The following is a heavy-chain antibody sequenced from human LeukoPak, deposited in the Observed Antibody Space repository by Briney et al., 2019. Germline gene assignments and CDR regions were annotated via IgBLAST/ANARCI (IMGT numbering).Heavy chain of an antibody. CDR1: GGTFSSYA. CDR3: ARAGTRYYYDSSGYPALDYFDY. D-gene: IGHD3-22*01. J-gene: IGHJ4*02. CDR2: IIPIFGTA. Sequence: SVKVSCKASGGTFSSYAISWVRQAPGQGLEWMGGIIPIFGTANYAQTFQGRVTLTTDESTSTAYMELSSLRAEDTAVYYCARAGTRYYYDSSGYPALDYFDYWGQGTLVTVSS. V-gene: IGHV1-69*05.